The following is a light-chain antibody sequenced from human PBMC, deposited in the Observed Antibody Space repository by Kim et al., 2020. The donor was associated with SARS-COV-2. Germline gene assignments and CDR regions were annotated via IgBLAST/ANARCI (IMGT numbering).Light chain of an antibody. Sequence: EIVLTQYPATLSLSPGERATLSCRINQSVSSYLAWYQQKPGQAPRLLIYDASHRAIGIPPRFSGSGSGTDFTLTISSLEPEDFAVYYCQQRNNWWTFGQGAKVDIK. V-gene: IGKV3-11*01. CDR3: QQRNNWWT. J-gene: IGKJ1*01. CDR2: DAS. CDR1: QSVSSY.